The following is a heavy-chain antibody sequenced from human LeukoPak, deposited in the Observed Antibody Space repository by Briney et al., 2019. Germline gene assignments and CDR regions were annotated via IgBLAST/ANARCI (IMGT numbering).Heavy chain of an antibody. Sequence: ASVKVSCKASGYTCTGYYMHWVRQAPGQGLEWMGWINPNSGGTNYAQKFQGRVTMTRDTSVSTAYMELSRLRSDDTAVYYCARTVYDFWSGYHYWGQGTLVTVSS. CDR1: GYTCTGYY. CDR3: ARTVYDFWSGYHY. J-gene: IGHJ4*02. D-gene: IGHD3-3*01. CDR2: INPNSGGT. V-gene: IGHV1-2*02.